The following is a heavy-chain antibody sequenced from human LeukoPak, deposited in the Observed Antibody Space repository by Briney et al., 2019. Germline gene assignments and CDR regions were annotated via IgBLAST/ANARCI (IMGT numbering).Heavy chain of an antibody. V-gene: IGHV3-30*03. Sequence: PGGSLRLSCAASGFTFSSYSMNWVRQAPGKGLEWVAVISYDGSNKYYADSVKGRFTISRDNSKNTLYLQMNSLRAEDTAVYYCAREGGIVVVPAAISAFDIWGQGTMVTVSS. CDR2: ISYDGSNK. CDR3: AREGGIVVVPAAISAFDI. D-gene: IGHD2-2*02. CDR1: GFTFSSYS. J-gene: IGHJ3*02.